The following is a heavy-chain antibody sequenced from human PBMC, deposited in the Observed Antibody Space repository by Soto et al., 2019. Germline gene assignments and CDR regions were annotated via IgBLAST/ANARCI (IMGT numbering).Heavy chain of an antibody. CDR2: ISAYNGNT. D-gene: IGHD3-22*01. CDR3: ARDMGDSSGYYTTYYYYGMDV. CDR1: GYTFTSYG. Sequence: ASVRVSCKASGYTFTSYGISWVRQAPGQGLEWMGWISAYNGNTNYAQKLQGRVTMTTDTSTSTAYMELRSLRSDGTAVYYCARDMGDSSGYYTTYYYYGMDVWGQGTTVTVSS. J-gene: IGHJ6*02. V-gene: IGHV1-18*04.